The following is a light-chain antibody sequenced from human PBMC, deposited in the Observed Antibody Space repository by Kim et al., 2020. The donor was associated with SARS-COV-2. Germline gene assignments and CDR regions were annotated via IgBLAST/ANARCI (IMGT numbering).Light chain of an antibody. Sequence: DIQMTQSPSTLSASVGDRVTITCRASQSISVWLAWYQQKPGKAPSLLIYDASILESGVPSRFSGSGSGTEFTLTISGLQPDDFATYYRQEYKSNLWTFGQGTKVDIK. CDR3: QEYKSNLWT. CDR1: QSISVW. J-gene: IGKJ1*01. V-gene: IGKV1-5*01. CDR2: DAS.